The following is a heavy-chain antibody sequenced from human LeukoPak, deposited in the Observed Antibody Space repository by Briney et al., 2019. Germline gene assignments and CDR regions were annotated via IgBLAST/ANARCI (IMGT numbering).Heavy chain of an antibody. V-gene: IGHV4-59*01. CDR3: ARDSARVGDYGYYFDY. Sequence: SETLSLTCTVSGGSISSYYWSWIRQPPGKGLEWIGYIYDSGSPNYNPSLRSRRTIAVDTSKKQFSLKLSSVTAADTAVYYCARDSARVGDYGYYFDYWGQGTLVTVSS. D-gene: IGHD4-17*01. CDR1: GGSISSYY. CDR2: IYDSGSP. J-gene: IGHJ4*02.